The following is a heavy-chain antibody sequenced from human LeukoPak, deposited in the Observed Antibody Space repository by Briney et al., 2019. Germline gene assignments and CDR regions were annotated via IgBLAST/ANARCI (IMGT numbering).Heavy chain of an antibody. Sequence: PGRSLRLSCAASGFTFSSYGMHWVRQAPGKGLEWVAVIWYDGSNKYYADSVKGRFTISRDNSKNTLYLQMNSLRAEDTAVYYCAKVNYDDSSGFYYESEIDYWGQGTLVTVSS. CDR2: IWYDGSNK. V-gene: IGHV3-33*06. CDR1: GFTFSSYG. D-gene: IGHD3-22*01. J-gene: IGHJ4*02. CDR3: AKVNYDDSSGFYYESEIDY.